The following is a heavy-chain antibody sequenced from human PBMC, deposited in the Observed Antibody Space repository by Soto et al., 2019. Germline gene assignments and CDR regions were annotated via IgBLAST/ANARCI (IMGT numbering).Heavy chain of an antibody. V-gene: IGHV1-69*01. J-gene: IGHJ6*02. Sequence: QVQLVQSGAEVKMPGSSVKVSCKASGGTFSSYAISWVRQAPGQELEYMGGIIPILGTANYAQKFQGRGSITADESTSTAYLELSSLRSEDSAVYYCARDTYGDFVGNAMDVWGQGTTVTVSS. CDR1: GGTFSSYA. CDR2: IIPILGTA. CDR3: ARDTYGDFVGNAMDV. D-gene: IGHD4-17*01.